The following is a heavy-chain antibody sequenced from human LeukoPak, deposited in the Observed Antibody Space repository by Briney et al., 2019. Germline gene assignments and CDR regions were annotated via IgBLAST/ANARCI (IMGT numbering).Heavy chain of an antibody. V-gene: IGHV4-39*07. CDR1: GGSIGLTTYY. J-gene: IGHJ4*02. Sequence: SETLSLTCTVSGGSIGLTTYYWGWLRQPPGKGLEWIGRIYYRGGTFYNPSLKSRVTISVDTSKNQFSLKLSSVTAADTAVYNFARGSDYYDSSGYYPAFDYWGQGTLVTVSS. CDR2: IYYRGGT. CDR3: ARGSDYYDSSGYYPAFDY. D-gene: IGHD3-22*01.